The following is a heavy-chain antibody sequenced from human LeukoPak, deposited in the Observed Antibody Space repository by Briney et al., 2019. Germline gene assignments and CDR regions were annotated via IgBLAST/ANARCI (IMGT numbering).Heavy chain of an antibody. CDR3: ARMDIVVVGQGYFDY. Sequence: PGGSLRLSCAAPGFTSSDYYMSWIRQAPGKGLEWVSYISSSSYTNYADCVKGRLTISRDKAKNSLYLQMNSLRAEDTAVYYCARMDIVVVGQGYFDYWGQGTLVTVSS. CDR1: GFTSSDYY. J-gene: IGHJ4*02. V-gene: IGHV3-11*03. CDR2: ISSSSYT. D-gene: IGHD3-22*01.